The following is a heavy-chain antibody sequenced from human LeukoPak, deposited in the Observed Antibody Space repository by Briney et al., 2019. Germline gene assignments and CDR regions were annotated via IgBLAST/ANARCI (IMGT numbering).Heavy chain of an antibody. CDR3: AREATGWRPLDF. V-gene: IGHV6-1*01. Sequence: SQTLSLACAISGDSVSSNSAAWNWIRQSPSRGLEWPGRTYYRSKWYNDYAVSVKGRVTINPDTSKNQFSLQLNSVTPEDTAVYYCAREATGWRPLDFWGQGTLVTVSS. D-gene: IGHD6-19*01. CDR1: GDSVSSNSAA. CDR2: TYYRSKWYN. J-gene: IGHJ4*02.